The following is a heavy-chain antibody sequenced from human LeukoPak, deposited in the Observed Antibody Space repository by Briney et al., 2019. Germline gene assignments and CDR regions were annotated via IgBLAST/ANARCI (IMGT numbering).Heavy chain of an antibody. CDR1: GGSFSGYY. J-gene: IGHJ4*02. CDR3: ARDNYDSSGYLRYFDY. V-gene: IGHV4-34*01. D-gene: IGHD3-22*01. CDR2: INHSGST. Sequence: SETLSLTCAVYGGSFSGYYWSWIRQPPGKGLEWIGEINHSGSTNYNPSLKSRVTISVDRSKNQFSLKLSSVTAADTAVYYCARDNYDSSGYLRYFDYWGQGTLVTVSS.